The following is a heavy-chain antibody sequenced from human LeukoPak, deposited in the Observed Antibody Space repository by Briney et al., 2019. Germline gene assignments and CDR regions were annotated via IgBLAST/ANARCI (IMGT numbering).Heavy chain of an antibody. CDR2: INQSGST. CDR1: GGSFSGYY. Sequence: SETLSLTCAVYGGSFSGYYWTWIRQPPGKGLEWIGEINQSGSTNYNPSLKSRVTISVDTSKNQFSLKLSSVTAADTAVYYCAKRGPDYGGNPGAFDIWGQGTMVTVSS. J-gene: IGHJ3*02. D-gene: IGHD4-23*01. V-gene: IGHV4-34*01. CDR3: AKRGPDYGGNPGAFDI.